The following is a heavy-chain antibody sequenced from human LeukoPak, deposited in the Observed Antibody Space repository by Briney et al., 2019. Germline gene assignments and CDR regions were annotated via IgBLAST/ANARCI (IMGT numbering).Heavy chain of an antibody. Sequence: SVNVSCKASGGTFSNYAISGVRQAAGQGRDWMGGIIPIFYIANYAQEFEGRVTITADDSPSTAYMELSSLRSEETAVSYCARGGSNSGIYFDYWGQGTLVTVSS. CDR3: ARGGSNSGIYFDY. CDR2: IIPIFYIA. J-gene: IGHJ4*02. CDR1: GGTFSNYA. V-gene: IGHV1-69*13. D-gene: IGHD4-23*01.